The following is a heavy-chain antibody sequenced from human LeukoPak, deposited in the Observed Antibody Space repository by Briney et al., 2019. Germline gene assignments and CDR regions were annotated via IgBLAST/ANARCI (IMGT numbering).Heavy chain of an antibody. D-gene: IGHD6-19*01. J-gene: IGHJ4*02. CDR1: GYTFTRYG. Sequence: GASVKVSCKASGYTFTRYGISWVRQAPGQGLEWMGWISAYNGNTNYSQKLQGRVTMTTDRSTSTAYMELRSLRSEDTAVYYCARDPGIAVAGPPGSYWGQGTLVTVSS. CDR2: ISAYNGNT. CDR3: ARDPGIAVAGPPGSY. V-gene: IGHV1-18*01.